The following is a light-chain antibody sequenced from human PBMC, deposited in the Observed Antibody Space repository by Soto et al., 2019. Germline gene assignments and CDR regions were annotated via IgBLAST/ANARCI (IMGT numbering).Light chain of an antibody. Sequence: QSVLTQPPSVSGAPGQGITISCTGSSSNIGAGYDVHWYQQLPRTAPKLLMYGNHNRPSGVPVRFSGSKSGTSASLAITGLQAEDEADYYCQSYDSSLSGWVFGGGTKLTVL. CDR2: GNH. V-gene: IGLV1-40*01. CDR3: QSYDSSLSGWV. J-gene: IGLJ3*02. CDR1: SSNIGAGYD.